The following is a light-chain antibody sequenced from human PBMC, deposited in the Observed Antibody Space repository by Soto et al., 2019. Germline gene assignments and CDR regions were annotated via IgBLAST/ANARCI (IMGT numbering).Light chain of an antibody. CDR1: RSDVGSYNR. V-gene: IGLV2-18*02. Sequence: SSLTQPPSVSRSPGQSVAISCTGTRSDVGSYNRVSWYQQPPGTAPKLMIYDVSSRPSEVPDRFSGSKSGNTASLTISGLQAEDEADYYCSSFTTSSTYVFGTGTKVTVL. CDR2: DVS. J-gene: IGLJ1*01. CDR3: SSFTTSSTYV.